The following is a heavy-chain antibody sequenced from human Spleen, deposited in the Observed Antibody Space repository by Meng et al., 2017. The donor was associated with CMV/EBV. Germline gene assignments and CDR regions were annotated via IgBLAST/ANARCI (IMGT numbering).Heavy chain of an antibody. D-gene: IGHD3-9*01. Sequence: GESLKISCAASGFTFSSYSMNWVRQAPGKGLEWVSSISSSSSYIYYADSVKSRFTISRDNSRNTLYLQMNSLRAEDTAVYYCARGLYTQMNGYYGAFDIWGQGTMVTVSS. J-gene: IGHJ3*02. CDR2: ISSSSSYI. CDR3: ARGLYTQMNGYYGAFDI. V-gene: IGHV3-21*01. CDR1: GFTFSSYS.